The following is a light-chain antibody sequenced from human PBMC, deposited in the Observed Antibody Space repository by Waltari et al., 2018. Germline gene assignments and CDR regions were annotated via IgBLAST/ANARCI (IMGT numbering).Light chain of an antibody. Sequence: SYELTQPPSVSVSPGQTASITCSGDKLGDKYTFWYQQKPGQSPVLVIYQDNKRPSGIPERFSGSNSGNTATLTISGTQAMDEADYYSQAWDSGTGVFGTGTKVTVL. CDR2: QDN. J-gene: IGLJ1*01. CDR3: QAWDSGTGV. V-gene: IGLV3-1*01. CDR1: KLGDKY.